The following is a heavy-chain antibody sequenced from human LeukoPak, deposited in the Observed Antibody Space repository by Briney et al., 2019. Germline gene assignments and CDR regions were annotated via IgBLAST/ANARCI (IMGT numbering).Heavy chain of an antibody. CDR3: AKETYYYGSGSYYIDY. D-gene: IGHD3-10*01. CDR2: ISGSGGST. V-gene: IGHV3-23*01. CDR1: GFTFSSXA. Sequence: XGSXXXXXXASGFTFSSXAXXXVRXAPGKGLXGXSGISGSGGSTYYADSVKGRFTISRDNSKNTLYLQMNSLRAEDTAVYYCAKETYYYGSGSYYIDYWGQGTLVTVSS. J-gene: IGHJ4*02.